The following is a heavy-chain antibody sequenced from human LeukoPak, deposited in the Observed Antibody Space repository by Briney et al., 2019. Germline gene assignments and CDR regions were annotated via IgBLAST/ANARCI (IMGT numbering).Heavy chain of an antibody. J-gene: IGHJ4*02. Sequence: SETLSLTCTVSGASISISRDYWGWIRQPPGKGLEWIGSIYYDGTTYYDPSLKSRATISIDMSKNQFSLKLSSVTAADTAVYYCALSLGELSNSWGQGTLVTVSS. CDR3: ALSLGELSNS. CDR1: GASISISRDY. V-gene: IGHV4-39*07. D-gene: IGHD3-16*02. CDR2: IYYDGTT.